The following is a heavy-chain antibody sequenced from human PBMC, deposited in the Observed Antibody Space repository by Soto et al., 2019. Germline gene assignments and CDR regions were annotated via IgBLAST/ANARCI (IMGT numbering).Heavy chain of an antibody. Sequence: GGSLRLSCAASGLTFVTAWMNWVRQAPGKGLEWVGHIKGNGATHYIPPVQGRFTISRDDSVGTVFLQMRTLKIEDTAVYYCAVDTPEFGQGEFEKWGPGALVTVSS. CDR3: AVDTPEFGQGEFEK. D-gene: IGHD5-18*01. V-gene: IGHV3-15*01. J-gene: IGHJ4*02. CDR1: GLTFVTAW. CDR2: IKGNGAT.